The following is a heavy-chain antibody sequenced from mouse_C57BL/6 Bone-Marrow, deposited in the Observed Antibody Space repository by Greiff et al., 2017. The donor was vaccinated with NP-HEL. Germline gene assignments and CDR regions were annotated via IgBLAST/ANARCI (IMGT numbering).Heavy chain of an antibody. Sequence: EVQGVESGGGLVKPGGSLKLSCAASGFTFSDYGMHWDRQAPEKGLEWVAYISSGSSTIYYADTVKGRFTISRDHAKNTLFLQMTSLRSEDTAMYYCARPRDYYGSEGAWFAYWGQGTLVTVSA. J-gene: IGHJ3*01. CDR3: ARPRDYYGSEGAWFAY. CDR1: GFTFSDYG. V-gene: IGHV5-17*01. D-gene: IGHD1-1*01. CDR2: ISSGSSTI.